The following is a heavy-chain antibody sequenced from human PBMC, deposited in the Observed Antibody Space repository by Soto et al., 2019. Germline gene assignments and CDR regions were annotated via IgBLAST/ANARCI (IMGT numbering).Heavy chain of an antibody. J-gene: IGHJ4*02. CDR3: ARNVDTAVDY. CDR2: FDWDDDK. V-gene: IGHV2-70*01. Sequence: SGPPLVNPTQTLTLTCTFSGFSLSTSGMCVSWIRQPPGKALEWLALFDWDDDKYYSTSLKTRLTISKDTSKYQVVLTMTNIDPVDTATYYCARNVDTAVDYWGQGTLVTVSS. D-gene: IGHD5-18*01. CDR1: GFSLSTSGMC.